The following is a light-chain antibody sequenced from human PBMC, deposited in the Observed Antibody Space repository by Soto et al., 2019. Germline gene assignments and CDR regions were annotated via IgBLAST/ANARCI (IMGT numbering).Light chain of an antibody. V-gene: IGLV1-47*01. CDR2: RNN. Sequence: QSVLTQQPSASGTPGQRVTISCSGSSSNIGSNYVYWYQQLPGTAPKLLIYRNNQRPSGVPDRFSGSKSGTSASLAISGLRSEDEADYYCAAWDDSLSAVVFGGGTQLTVL. CDR1: SSNIGSNY. CDR3: AAWDDSLSAVV. J-gene: IGLJ2*01.